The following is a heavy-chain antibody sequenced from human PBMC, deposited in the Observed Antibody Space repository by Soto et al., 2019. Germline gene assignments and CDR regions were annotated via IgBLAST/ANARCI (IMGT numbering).Heavy chain of an antibody. CDR2: IMPIFGSA. V-gene: IGHV1-69*01. D-gene: IGHD6-19*01. CDR1: GGTFSTYA. J-gene: IGHJ4*02. Sequence: QVQLVQSGAEVKEPGSSVKVSCKASGGTFSTYAYSWVRQAPGQGLEWMAGIMPIFGSANYAQKFQGRVTITADESTSTAYMELSSLRSDDTAVYYCARGTCIAVHSGLDYWGQGTLVTVSS. CDR3: ARGTCIAVHSGLDY.